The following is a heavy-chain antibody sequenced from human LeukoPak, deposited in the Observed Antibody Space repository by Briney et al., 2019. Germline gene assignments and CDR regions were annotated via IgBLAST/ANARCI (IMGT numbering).Heavy chain of an antibody. CDR1: GGSISSYY. J-gene: IGHJ4*02. CDR3: ARVSPPRDILTGYSSRGYFDY. V-gene: IGHV4-4*07. CDR2: IYTSGST. Sequence: SETLSLTCTVSGGSISSYYWSWIRQPAGKGLEWIGRIYTSGSTNYNPSLKSRVTMSVDTSKNQFSLKLSSVTAADTAVYYCARVSPPRDILTGYSSRGYFDYWGQGTLVTVSS. D-gene: IGHD3-9*01.